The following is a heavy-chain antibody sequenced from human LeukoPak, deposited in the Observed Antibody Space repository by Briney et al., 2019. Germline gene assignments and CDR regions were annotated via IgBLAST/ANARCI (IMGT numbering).Heavy chain of an antibody. CDR2: FYYSGST. CDR3: ARKQWVMYYFES. J-gene: IGHJ4*02. V-gene: IGHV4-39*01. Sequence: SKTLSLTCTVSGVSISISNYDWGWLRQPPGKGLDWIGSFYYSGSTYYNPSLKSRVTISVDTSKSQFSLKLNSVTAADTAVYYCARKQWVMYYFESWGQGTLVTVSS. D-gene: IGHD6-19*01. CDR1: GVSISISNYD.